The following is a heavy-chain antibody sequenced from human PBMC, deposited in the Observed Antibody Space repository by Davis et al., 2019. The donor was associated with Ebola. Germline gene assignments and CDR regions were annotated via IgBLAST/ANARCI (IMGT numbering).Heavy chain of an antibody. J-gene: IGHJ6*04. V-gene: IGHV4-59*01. Sequence: SETLSLTCTVSGGSISSYYWSWIRQPPGKGLEWIGYIYYSGSTNYNPSLKSRVTISVDTSKNQFSLKLSSVTAADTAVYYCARGTVLRFLEWADSGMDVWGKGTTVTASS. CDR3: ARGTVLRFLEWADSGMDV. CDR1: GGSISSYY. CDR2: IYYSGST. D-gene: IGHD3-3*01.